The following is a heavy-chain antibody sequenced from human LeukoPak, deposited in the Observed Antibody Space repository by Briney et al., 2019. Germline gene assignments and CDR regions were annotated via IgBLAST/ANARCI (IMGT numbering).Heavy chain of an antibody. J-gene: IGHJ4*02. D-gene: IGHD5-12*01. CDR1: GFTFSSYT. V-gene: IGHV3-21*01. Sequence: GGSLRLSCAVSGFTFSSYTMHWVRQAPMKGLEWVSSISTSATYTYYADSVKGRFSVSRDNAKNSLYLQMNSLRAEDTAVYYCARDPSGSDFDYWGQGTLVTVSS. CDR3: ARDPSGSDFDY. CDR2: ISTSATYT.